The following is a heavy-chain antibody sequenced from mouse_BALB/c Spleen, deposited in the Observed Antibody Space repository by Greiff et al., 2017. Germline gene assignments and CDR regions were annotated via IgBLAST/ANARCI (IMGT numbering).Heavy chain of an antibody. V-gene: IGHV1S137*01. CDR2: ISTYYGDA. Sequence: QVQLQQSGAELVRPGVSVKISCKGSGYTFTDYAMHWVKQSHAKSLEWIGVISTYYGDASYNQKFKGKATMTVDKSSSTAYMELARLTSEDSAIYYCARVEKGAMDYWGQGTSVTVSA. J-gene: IGHJ4*01. CDR1: GYTFTDYA. CDR3: ARVEKGAMDY.